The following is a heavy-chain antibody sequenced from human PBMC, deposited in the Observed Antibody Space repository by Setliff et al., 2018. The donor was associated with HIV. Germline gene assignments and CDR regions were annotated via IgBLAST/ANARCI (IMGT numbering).Heavy chain of an antibody. D-gene: IGHD2-8*01. CDR3: ARGDFYGTRNYFDY. Sequence: SETLSLTCTVSGGSTSSYYWNWIRQPPGKGLEWIGYIYYSGSTNSNPSLKSRVSMSVDTSKNQFSLKLSSVTAADTAVYYCARGDFYGTRNYFDYWGQGTLVTVSS. J-gene: IGHJ4*02. V-gene: IGHV4-59*01. CDR1: GGSTSSYY. CDR2: IYYSGST.